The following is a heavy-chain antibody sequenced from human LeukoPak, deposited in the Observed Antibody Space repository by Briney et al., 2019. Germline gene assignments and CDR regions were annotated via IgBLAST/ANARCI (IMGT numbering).Heavy chain of an antibody. V-gene: IGHV3-49*04. CDR2: IRSKAYGGTT. Sequence: GGSLRLSCTASGFTFGDYAMSWVRQAPGKGLEWVGFIRSKAYGGTTEYAASVKGRFTISRDDSKSIAYLQMNSLKTEDTAVYYCTRDLTIFGVVTMEYFQHWGQGTLVTVSS. J-gene: IGHJ1*01. D-gene: IGHD3-3*01. CDR3: TRDLTIFGVVTMEYFQH. CDR1: GFTFGDYA.